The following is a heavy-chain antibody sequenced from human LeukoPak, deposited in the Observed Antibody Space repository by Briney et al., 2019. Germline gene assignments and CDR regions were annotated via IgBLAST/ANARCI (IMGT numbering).Heavy chain of an antibody. D-gene: IGHD2-2*01. V-gene: IGHV3-21*01. CDR1: GFTFSSYS. Sequence: GGSLRLSCAASGFTFSSYSMNWVRQAPGKGLEWVSSISSSSSYIYYADSVKGRFTISRDNDKNSLYLQMNSLRAEDTAVYYCARGRYCSSTSCSTLNWFDPWGQGTLVTVSP. J-gene: IGHJ5*02. CDR2: ISSSSSYI. CDR3: ARGRYCSSTSCSTLNWFDP.